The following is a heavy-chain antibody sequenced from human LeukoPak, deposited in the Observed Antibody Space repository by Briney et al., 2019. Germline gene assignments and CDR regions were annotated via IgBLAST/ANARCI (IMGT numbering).Heavy chain of an antibody. J-gene: IGHJ4*02. D-gene: IGHD2-2*02. CDR1: GYTFTSYD. V-gene: IGHV1-8*01. CDR3: ARDCSITSCYTRFDY. Sequence: GASVKVSCKASGYTFTSYDINWVRQATGQGLEWMGLMNPNSGNTGYAQKFQGRVTITRDTSISTAYMELSGLRSEDTAVYFCARDCSITSCYTRFDYWGQGTLVTVSS. CDR2: MNPNSGNT.